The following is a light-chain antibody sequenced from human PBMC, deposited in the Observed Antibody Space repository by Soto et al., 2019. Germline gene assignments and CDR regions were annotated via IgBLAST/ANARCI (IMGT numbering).Light chain of an antibody. CDR3: QQTYSYPRT. J-gene: IGKJ1*01. V-gene: IGKV1-39*01. Sequence: IQMTQSPSSLSASVEARVTITCRASQSISTNLNWFQQKPGKAPKLLIYVASSLQSGVPSRFSASGSGTEFTLIISSLQPEDFATYYCQQTYSYPRTFGQGTKVDVK. CDR1: QSISTN. CDR2: VAS.